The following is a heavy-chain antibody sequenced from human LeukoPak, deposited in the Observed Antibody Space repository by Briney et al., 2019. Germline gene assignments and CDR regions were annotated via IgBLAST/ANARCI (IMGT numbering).Heavy chain of an antibody. CDR1: GYSINNYW. CDR3: ARQEYCSGGSCYTWFDP. Sequence: GESLKISCKGSGYSINNYWIGWVRQMPGKGLEWMGIIYPADSDIRYSPSFQGQDTISADKSTSTAYLQWSSLKASDTAMYYCARQEYCSGGSCYTWFDPWGQGTLVTVSS. J-gene: IGHJ5*02. V-gene: IGHV5-51*01. CDR2: IYPADSDI. D-gene: IGHD2-15*01.